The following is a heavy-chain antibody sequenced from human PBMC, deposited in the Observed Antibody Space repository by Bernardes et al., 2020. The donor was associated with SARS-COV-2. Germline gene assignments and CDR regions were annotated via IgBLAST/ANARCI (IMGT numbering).Heavy chain of an antibody. D-gene: IGHD3-22*01. J-gene: IGHJ1*01. CDR3: ARANFLNYYDSSAYQYFQD. Sequence: SETLSPTCAVSGVSIVTANWWSWVRQAPGKGLEWIGQIYHGGSTDYNPSLKSPVTISVDKSKNHFSLRLSSVAAADTAVYYCARANFLNYYDSSAYQYFQDWGQGTLVTVSS. CDR2: IYHGGST. CDR1: GVSIVTANW. V-gene: IGHV4-4*02.